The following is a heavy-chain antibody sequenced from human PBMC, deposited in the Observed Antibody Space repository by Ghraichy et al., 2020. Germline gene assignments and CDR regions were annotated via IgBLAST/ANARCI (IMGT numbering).Heavy chain of an antibody. CDR3: ARVRHDFWSANRVYYMDV. V-gene: IGHV4-34*01. CDR1: GGSFSGYS. D-gene: IGHD3-3*01. J-gene: IGHJ6*03. Sequence: SETLSLTCAVYGGSFSGYSWSWIRQLPGKGLEWIGEINHSGTTNYNPSLRSRLTISVVTSKNQFSLKMTSVTAADTAVYYCARVRHDFWSANRVYYMDVWGKGTSVTVSS. CDR2: INHSGTT.